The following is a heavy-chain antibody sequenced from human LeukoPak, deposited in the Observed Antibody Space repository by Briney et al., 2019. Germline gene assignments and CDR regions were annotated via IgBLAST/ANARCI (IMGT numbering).Heavy chain of an antibody. Sequence: GRSLRLSCAASGFSFSNYGMNRVRQAPGKGLEWMAVIWYDGSNKYYADSVKGRFTISRDNSKNTLYLQMDSLRAEDTAVYYCARELLTTVSTTWDYFDYWGQGTLVTVSS. CDR2: IWYDGSNK. CDR1: GFSFSNYG. V-gene: IGHV3-33*01. J-gene: IGHJ4*02. D-gene: IGHD4-11*01. CDR3: ARELLTTVSTTWDYFDY.